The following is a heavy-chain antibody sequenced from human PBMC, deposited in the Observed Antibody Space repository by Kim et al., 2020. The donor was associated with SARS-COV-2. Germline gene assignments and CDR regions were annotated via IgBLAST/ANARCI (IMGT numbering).Heavy chain of an antibody. CDR1: GGSISSYY. CDR2: IYYSGST. CDR3: ARDGRGANNWFDP. V-gene: IGHV4-59*01. Sequence: SETLSLTCTVSGGSISSYYWSWIRQPPGKGLEWIGYIYYSGSTNYNPSLKSRVTISVDTSKNQFSLKLSSVTAADTAVYYCARDGRGANNWFDPWGQGT. D-gene: IGHD3-10*01. J-gene: IGHJ5*02.